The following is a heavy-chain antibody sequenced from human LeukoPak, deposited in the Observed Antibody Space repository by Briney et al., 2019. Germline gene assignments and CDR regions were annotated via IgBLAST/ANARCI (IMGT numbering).Heavy chain of an antibody. Sequence: GGSLRLSCAASGFTFSSYAMHWVRQAPGKGLEYVSAISSNGDSTYYANSVKGRFTISRDNSKNTLYLQMNSLRAEDTALYYCARSYYSNNYYYFHWGRGSVVTVST. J-gene: IGHJ4*02. CDR1: GFTFSSYA. D-gene: IGHD3-22*01. V-gene: IGHV3-64*01. CDR3: ARSYYSNNYYYFH. CDR2: ISSNGDST.